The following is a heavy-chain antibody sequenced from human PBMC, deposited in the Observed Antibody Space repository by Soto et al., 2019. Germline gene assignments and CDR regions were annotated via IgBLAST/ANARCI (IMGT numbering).Heavy chain of an antibody. D-gene: IGHD2-8*02. Sequence: PSSTXALRWSVSVVSIIVSDGIGIRQSPGKGLECLGYVYYTWSTNYSTSLRSRVIISVDTSKNEFSLRLSSVTDADTAVYFCARSLEATGEQIDHWGQGTQVTVSS. J-gene: IGHJ5*02. CDR2: VYYTWST. V-gene: IGHV4-59*01. CDR3: ARSLEATGEQIDH. CDR1: VVSIIVSD.